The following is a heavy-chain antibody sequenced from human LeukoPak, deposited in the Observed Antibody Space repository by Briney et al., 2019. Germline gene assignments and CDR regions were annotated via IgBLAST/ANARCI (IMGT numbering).Heavy chain of an antibody. J-gene: IGHJ6*02. D-gene: IGHD6-13*01. CDR2: IYYTGTST. CDR3: ARDPAGPGIPTAGLFYHGMDV. Sequence: SETLSLTCSVSGGSISSTNHYWSWVRQRPGEGLEWIGCIYYTGTSTYYNPSLKSRLSMSVDTSKNQVALKLTSVTAADTAVYYCARDPAGPGIPTAGLFYHGMDVWGQGTTVTVS. CDR1: GGSISSTNHY. V-gene: IGHV4-31*03.